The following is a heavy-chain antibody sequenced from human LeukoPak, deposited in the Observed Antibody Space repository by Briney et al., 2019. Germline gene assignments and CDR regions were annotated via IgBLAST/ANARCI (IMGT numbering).Heavy chain of an antibody. J-gene: IGHJ4*02. CDR3: ARTSSAWYFDY. CDR1: GGSISSYY. V-gene: IGHV4-59*08. D-gene: IGHD6-6*01. CDR2: IYYSGST. Sequence: SETLSLTCTVSGGSISSYYWSWIRQPPGKGLEWIGYIYYSGSTNYNPSLKSRVTISVDTSKNQFSLKLSSVTAADTAVYYCARTSSAWYFDYWGQGTLVTVSS.